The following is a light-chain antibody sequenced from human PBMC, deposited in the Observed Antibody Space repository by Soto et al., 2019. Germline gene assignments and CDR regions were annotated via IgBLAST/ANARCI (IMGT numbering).Light chain of an antibody. V-gene: IGLV2-14*01. CDR3: SSYTSSTNYV. CDR2: DVS. CDR1: SSDVGGYNY. Sequence: QSALTQPASVSGSPGQSITISCTGTSSDVGGYNYVSWYQQHPGKAPKLMIYDVSNRPSGVSNRFSGSKSGNTASLTLSGLQAEDEADYYCSSYTSSTNYVFGTGTKLTVL. J-gene: IGLJ1*01.